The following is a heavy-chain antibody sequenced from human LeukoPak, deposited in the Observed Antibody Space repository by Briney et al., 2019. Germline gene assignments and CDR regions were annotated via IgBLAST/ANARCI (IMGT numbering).Heavy chain of an antibody. Sequence: SETLSLTCSVSGGSISNDSFYWGWIRQPPGKGLEWLASVSCSGSTYYNPSLESRATTSIDTSKNQFSLQLASVTAADTAVYYCARDYVVDTTLVAFFDYWGQGVLVTVSS. J-gene: IGHJ4*02. CDR1: GGSISNDSFY. V-gene: IGHV4-39*07. CDR2: VSCSGST. CDR3: ARDYVVDTTLVAFFDY. D-gene: IGHD2-8*02.